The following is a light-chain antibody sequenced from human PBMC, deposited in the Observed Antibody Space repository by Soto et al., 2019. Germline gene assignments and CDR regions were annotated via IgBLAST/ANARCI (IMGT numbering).Light chain of an antibody. V-gene: IGLV1-40*01. J-gene: IGLJ3*02. CDR3: QTYDTSLSAWV. Sequence: QSVLTQPPSVSGAPGQTVPISCTGSSSNIGSGYSVNWYQQFPGTAHKVLISGDNNRPSGVPDRISVAKSGTSASLAITGLQADDEADYYCQTYDTSLSAWVFGGATKLTVL. CDR2: GDN. CDR1: SSNIGSGYS.